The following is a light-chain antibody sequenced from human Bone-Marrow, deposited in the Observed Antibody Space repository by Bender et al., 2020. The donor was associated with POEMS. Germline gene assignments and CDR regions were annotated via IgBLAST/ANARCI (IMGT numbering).Light chain of an antibody. Sequence: QSVLTQPPSASGTPGQRVTLSCSGSSSNIGSNTVNWYKQLPGTAPELLIYSNNQRPSGVSDRFSGSKSGTSASLAISGLQSEDEADYYCCSYTGSDTGLFGGGTKLTVL. CDR3: CSYTGSDTGL. V-gene: IGLV1-44*01. CDR1: SSNIGSNT. CDR2: SNN. J-gene: IGLJ2*01.